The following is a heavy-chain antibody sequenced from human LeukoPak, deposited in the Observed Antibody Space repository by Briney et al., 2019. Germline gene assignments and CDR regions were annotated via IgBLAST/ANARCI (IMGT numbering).Heavy chain of an antibody. CDR3: ARRLTSGLFDY. J-gene: IGHJ4*02. CDR2: INSGSTM. Sequence: PGGSLRLSCAASVFTFRNYEMNWVRQAPGKGLEWVSYINSGSTMYYADSVKGRFTISRDNAKSSLYLQMNSLRAEDTAVYYCARRLTSGLFDYWGQGTLVTVSS. V-gene: IGHV3-48*03. D-gene: IGHD2-8*01. CDR1: VFTFRNYE.